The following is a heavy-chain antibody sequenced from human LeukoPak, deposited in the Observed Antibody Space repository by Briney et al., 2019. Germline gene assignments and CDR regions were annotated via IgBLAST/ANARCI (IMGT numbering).Heavy chain of an antibody. J-gene: IGHJ6*02. D-gene: IGHD1-26*01. CDR2: ISTYNGNT. CDR1: GSTFTIHG. Sequence: ASVTVSFTASGSTFTIHGISWVRQAPGQGLEWMGWISTYNGNTNYAQNLQGRVTMTKDTSTSTVYMELRSLRSDDTAVYYCARAGGWAVRDYYYRMDVWGQGTTVTVSS. CDR3: ARAGGWAVRDYYYRMDV. V-gene: IGHV1-18*01.